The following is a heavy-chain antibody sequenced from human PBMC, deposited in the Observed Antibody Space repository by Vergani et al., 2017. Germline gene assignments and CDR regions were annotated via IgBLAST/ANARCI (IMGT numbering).Heavy chain of an antibody. CDR2: IYTSGST. Sequence: QVQLQESGPGLVKPSETLSLTCTVSGGSISSYYWSWIRQPAGKGLELIGRIYTSGSTNYNPSLKSRVTMSVDTSKNQFSLKLSTVTAADTAVYYCARDLLDYGDYLYAFDIWGQGTMVTVSS. CDR1: GGSISSYY. V-gene: IGHV4-4*07. J-gene: IGHJ3*02. CDR3: ARDLLDYGDYLYAFDI. D-gene: IGHD4-17*01.